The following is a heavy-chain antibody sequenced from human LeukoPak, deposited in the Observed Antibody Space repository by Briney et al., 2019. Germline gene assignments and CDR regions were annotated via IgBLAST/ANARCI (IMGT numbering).Heavy chain of an antibody. Sequence: VASLKVSCKASGYTFTGYYMHWVRQAPGQRLEWMGWINPNSGGTNYAQKFQGRVTMTRDTSISTAYMELSRLRSDDTAVYYCARDGLTDAFDIWGQGTMVTVSS. CDR1: GYTFTGYY. CDR2: INPNSGGT. CDR3: ARDGLTDAFDI. V-gene: IGHV1-2*02. D-gene: IGHD3-16*01. J-gene: IGHJ3*02.